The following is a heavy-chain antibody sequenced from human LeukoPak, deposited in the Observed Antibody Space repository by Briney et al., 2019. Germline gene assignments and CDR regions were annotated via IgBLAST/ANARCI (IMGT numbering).Heavy chain of an antibody. CDR2: IYYSGST. D-gene: IGHD6-19*01. J-gene: IGHJ4*02. Sequence: ETLSLTCTVSGGSISTYCWSWIRQPPGKGLEWIGYIYYSGSTNYSPSLKSRVTISVDTSKNQFSLKLRSVTAADTAVYYCARRDSSGWYRIVDYWGQGTLVTVSS. CDR3: ARRDSSGWYRIVDY. V-gene: IGHV4-59*01. CDR1: GGSISTYC.